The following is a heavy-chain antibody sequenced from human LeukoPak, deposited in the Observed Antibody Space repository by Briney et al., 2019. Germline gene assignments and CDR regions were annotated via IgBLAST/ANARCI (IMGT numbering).Heavy chain of an antibody. D-gene: IGHD1-26*01. J-gene: IGHJ4*02. CDR2: IGTRSNPI. V-gene: IGHV3-11*01. Sequence: GGSLRLSCAASGFSFSDFYMSWIRQAPGMGLEWISYIGTRSNPIYYADSVKGRFTISRDDAKNSLYLQMNSLRDEGTAVYFCAREARGSGRDFDYWGQGILVTVSS. CDR1: GFSFSDFY. CDR3: AREARGSGRDFDY.